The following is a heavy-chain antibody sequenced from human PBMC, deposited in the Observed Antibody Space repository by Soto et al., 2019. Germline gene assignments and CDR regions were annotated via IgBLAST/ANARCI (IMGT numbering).Heavy chain of an antibody. Sequence: QVQLQESGPGLVKPSQTLSLTCTGSGGSISSGNYYWSWIRQPPGKGLEWIGFISYSGSTYYSTSLQCRVTISVDTSKSQSSLDLSFVTAADTSVYYCATMGTPATGLYFFDYWGQGSLVTVSS. CDR2: ISYSGST. V-gene: IGHV4-30-4*01. CDR3: ATMGTPATGLYFFDY. CDR1: GGSISSGNYY. D-gene: IGHD2-15*01. J-gene: IGHJ4*02.